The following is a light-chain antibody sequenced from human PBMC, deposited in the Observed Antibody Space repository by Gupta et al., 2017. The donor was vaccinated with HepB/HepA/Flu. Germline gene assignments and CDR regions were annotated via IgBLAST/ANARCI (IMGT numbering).Light chain of an antibody. Sequence: EIVLTQSPASLSLSPGERATLSCRASQSVSNYLAWYQQRPGQAPRLLIYDVSNRATGIPARFSGSGSETDVTLTISSLGPEDCAVDYCQQRSNGPTTFGPGTEVEIK. CDR3: QQRSNGPTT. CDR1: QSVSNY. V-gene: IGKV3-11*01. CDR2: DVS. J-gene: IGKJ3*01.